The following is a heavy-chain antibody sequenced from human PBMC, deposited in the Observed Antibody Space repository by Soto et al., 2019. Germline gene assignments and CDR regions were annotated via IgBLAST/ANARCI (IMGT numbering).Heavy chain of an antibody. D-gene: IGHD1-26*01. CDR3: ARRVGAVPSQF. J-gene: IGHJ1*01. Sequence: QLPLQESGPGLVKPSETLSLTCTVSGASISSSSFHWDWIRQAPGKGLEWIGSFYYSGSTYYNPSLEGRVTISADTSKNQFSLKLSSLTAADTAVYFCARRVGAVPSQFWGRGTLVTVSS. CDR2: FYYSGST. CDR1: GASISSSSFH. V-gene: IGHV4-39*01.